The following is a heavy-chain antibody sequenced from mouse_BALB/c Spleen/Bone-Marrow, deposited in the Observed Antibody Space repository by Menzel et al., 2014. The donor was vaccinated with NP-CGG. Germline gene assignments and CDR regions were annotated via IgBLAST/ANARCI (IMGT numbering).Heavy chain of an antibody. J-gene: IGHJ3*01. D-gene: IGHD1-1*01. CDR2: IYPSDTYA. V-gene: IGHV1-69*02. Sequence: QVQLKHSGAELVKPGASVKLSCKASGYTFPSNGLNGGKKSPAKALGGIGNIYPSDTYANYNQKFKDKATLTVDKSSSTAYMQLSSPTSEDSAVYYCTRSVHYGTSHEGFAYWGQGTLVTVSA. CDR1: GYTFPSNG. CDR3: TRSVHYGTSHEGFAY.